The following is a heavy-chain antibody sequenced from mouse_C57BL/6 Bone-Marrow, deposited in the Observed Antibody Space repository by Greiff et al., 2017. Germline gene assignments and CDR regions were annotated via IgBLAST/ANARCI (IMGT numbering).Heavy chain of an antibody. J-gene: IGHJ3*01. CDR1: GYTFTSYW. CDR3: AREGLCDTWFAY. V-gene: IGHV1-69*01. D-gene: IGHD6-1*01. CDR2: IDPSDSYT. Sequence: QVQLQQPGAELVMPGASVKLSCKASGYTFTSYWMHWVKQRPGQGLEWIGEIDPSDSYTNYNQKFKGKSTLTVDKSSSTAYMQLSSLTSVDSAVYYCAREGLCDTWFAYWGQGTLVTVSA.